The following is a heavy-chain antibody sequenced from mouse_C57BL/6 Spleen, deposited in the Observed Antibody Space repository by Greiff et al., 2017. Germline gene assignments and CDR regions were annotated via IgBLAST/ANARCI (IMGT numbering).Heavy chain of an antibody. CDR2: IHPNSGST. CDR3: AKGNYDYDKMYY. V-gene: IGHV1-64*01. D-gene: IGHD2-4*01. Sequence: VQLQQPGAELVKPGASVKLSCKASGYTFTSYWMHWVKQRPGQGLEWIGMIHPNSGSTNYNEKFKSKATLTVDKSSSTAYMQLSSLTSEDSAVYYCAKGNYDYDKMYYWGQGTSVTVSS. J-gene: IGHJ4*01. CDR1: GYTFTSYW.